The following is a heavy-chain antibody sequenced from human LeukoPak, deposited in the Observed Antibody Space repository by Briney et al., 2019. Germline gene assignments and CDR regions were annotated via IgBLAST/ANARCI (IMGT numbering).Heavy chain of an antibody. CDR1: GGSISSYY. CDR2: IYYSGST. CDR3: ARVTGYVIEDNFDY. V-gene: IGHV4-59*01. D-gene: IGHD2-15*01. J-gene: IGHJ4*02. Sequence: SETLSLTCTVSGGSISSYYWSWIRQPPGKGLEWIGCIYYSGSTNYNPSLKSRVTISVDTSKNYFSLKRSSVTAAATAVYYCARVTGYVIEDNFDYWGQGTLVTVSS.